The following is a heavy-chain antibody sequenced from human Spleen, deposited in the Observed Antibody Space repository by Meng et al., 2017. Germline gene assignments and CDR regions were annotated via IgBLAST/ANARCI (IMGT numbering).Heavy chain of an antibody. CDR1: GFTFSSYG. CDR3: ARDTVTYCGGDCFFDY. J-gene: IGHJ4*02. Sequence: SCAASGFTFSSYGMHWVRQAPGKGLEWVAVIWYDGSNKNYADAVKGRFTIARDNSKNTLYLQMNSLRAEDTAVYYCARDTVTYCGGDCFFDYWGQGTLVTVSS. CDR2: IWYDGSNK. D-gene: IGHD2-21*01. V-gene: IGHV3-33*01.